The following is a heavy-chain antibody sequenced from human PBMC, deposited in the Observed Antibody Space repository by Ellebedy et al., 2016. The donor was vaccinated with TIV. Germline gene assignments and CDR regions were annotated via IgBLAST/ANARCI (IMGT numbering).Heavy chain of an antibody. CDR2: IYTDDSDT. D-gene: IGHD6-19*01. V-gene: IGHV5-51*01. Sequence: GGSLRLXCEASGYSLTSYWIDWVRQMPGKGLEWMGSIYTDDSDTRYNPSFRGQVTISADKSINSASLQWGRLKASDSAIYYCARRRVAVAGGPLDFWGQGTVVTVSS. CDR3: ARRRVAVAGGPLDF. J-gene: IGHJ4*02. CDR1: GYSLTSYW.